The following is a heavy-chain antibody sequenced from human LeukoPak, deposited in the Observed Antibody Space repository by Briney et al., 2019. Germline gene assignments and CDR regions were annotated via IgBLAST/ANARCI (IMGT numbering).Heavy chain of an antibody. J-gene: IGHJ5*02. V-gene: IGHV3-23*01. CDR1: GFTFSRYA. Sequence: GGSLRLSCAASGFTFSRYAMSWVRQAPGKGLEWVSAISGSGGSTHYADSVKGRFTISRDNSKNTLYLQMNSLRAEDTAVYYCAGQSRLGYCSGGSCYSQPFDPWGQGTLVTVSS. D-gene: IGHD2-15*01. CDR2: ISGSGGST. CDR3: AGQSRLGYCSGGSCYSQPFDP.